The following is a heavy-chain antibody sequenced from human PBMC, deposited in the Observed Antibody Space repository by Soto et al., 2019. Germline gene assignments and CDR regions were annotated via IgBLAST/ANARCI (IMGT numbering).Heavy chain of an antibody. CDR2: INWKSDI. Sequence: LRLSCAVSGFTFDDNAMHWVRQAPEKGLEWVSGINWKSDIGYADSVKGRFTIPRANAEDSLYLQMNSLRAEDTALYYCAISQDRGGRTTFIYWGQGTQVTVSS. D-gene: IGHD3-16*01. CDR1: GFTFDDNA. J-gene: IGHJ4*02. CDR3: AISQDRGGRTTFIY. V-gene: IGHV3-9*01.